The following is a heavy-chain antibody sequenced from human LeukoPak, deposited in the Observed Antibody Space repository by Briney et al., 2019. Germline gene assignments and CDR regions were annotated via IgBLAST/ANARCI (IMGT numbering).Heavy chain of an antibody. J-gene: IGHJ4*02. Sequence: GGSLRLSCAASGFTFSDYNMNWYRQAPGKRLDWVSYISTHSTSIYYADSVKGRFTISRDNAKSSLYLQMNSLRADDTAVYYGARGSTVAGTRTVPSPERWGQGTLVTVSS. CDR2: ISTHSTSI. V-gene: IGHV3-48*01. CDR1: GFTFSDYN. CDR3: ARGSTVAGTRTVPSPER. D-gene: IGHD6-19*01.